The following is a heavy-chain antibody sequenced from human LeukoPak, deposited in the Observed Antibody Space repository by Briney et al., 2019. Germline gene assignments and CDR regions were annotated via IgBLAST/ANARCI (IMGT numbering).Heavy chain of an antibody. Sequence: GASVKVSFTASGYTFTGYYMHWVRQAPGQGLEWMGWMNPNSGNTGYAQKFQGRVTITRNTSISTAYMELSSLRSEDTAVYYCARGRKAMATFDYWGQGTLVTVSS. CDR2: MNPNSGNT. J-gene: IGHJ4*02. D-gene: IGHD5-18*01. V-gene: IGHV1-8*03. CDR1: GYTFTGYY. CDR3: ARGRKAMATFDY.